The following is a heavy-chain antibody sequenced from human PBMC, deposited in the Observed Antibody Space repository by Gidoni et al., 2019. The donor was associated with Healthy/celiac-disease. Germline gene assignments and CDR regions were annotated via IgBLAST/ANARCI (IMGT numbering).Heavy chain of an antibody. CDR1: GYSIISGYY. V-gene: IGHV4-38-2*02. CDR3: ARDRNVGCDAFDI. Sequence: QVQLQESGPGLVKPSETLSLTCTVSGYSIISGYYWVWIRQTPGKGLEWIGSIYHSGSIYYNPSLKSRVTISVDTSKNQFSLRLTSVTAADTAVYYCARDRNVGCDAFDIWGQGTMVTVSS. J-gene: IGHJ3*02. D-gene: IGHD3-10*01. CDR2: IYHSGSI.